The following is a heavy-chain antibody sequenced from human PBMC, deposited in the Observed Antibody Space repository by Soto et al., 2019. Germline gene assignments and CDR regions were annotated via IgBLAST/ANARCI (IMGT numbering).Heavy chain of an antibody. J-gene: IGHJ4*02. V-gene: IGHV1-18*01. CDR1: GYTFTSYG. CDR2: ISAYNGNT. CDR3: AISKPYFIGWEPSDY. D-gene: IGHD1-26*01. Sequence: QVQLVQSGAEVKKPGASVKVSCKASGYTFTSYGISWVRQAPGQGLEWMGWISAYNGNTNYPQKLQGRVTMTTDTSTSTAHMDLRSLRSDDTAVYYCAISKPYFIGWEPSDYLGQGTLVTVSS.